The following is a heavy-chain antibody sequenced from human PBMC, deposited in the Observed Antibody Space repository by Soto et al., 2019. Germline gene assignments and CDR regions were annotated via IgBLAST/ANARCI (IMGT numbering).Heavy chain of an antibody. CDR2: ISPNGGTT. V-gene: IGHV3-74*03. Sequence: PGGSLRLSCAASGFSFSTYWMNWVRQVPGKGLIWVSQISPNGGTTMYADSVRGRFTVSRDNTKSTLFLQMDSLSADDTAVYYRVRDNWHCDSWGQGTLVTVSS. D-gene: IGHD1-20*01. CDR1: GFSFSTYW. J-gene: IGHJ4*02. CDR3: VRDNWHCDS.